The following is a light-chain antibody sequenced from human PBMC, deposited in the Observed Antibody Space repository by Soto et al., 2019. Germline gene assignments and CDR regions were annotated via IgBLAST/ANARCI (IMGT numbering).Light chain of an antibody. CDR1: SSDVGGYNY. CDR2: EVS. Sequence: QSALTQPASVSGSPGQSITISCTGTSSDVGGYNYVSWYQQHPGKAPKLMIYEVSHRPSGVSNRFSGSKSGNTASLTISGLQAEDEADYYCSSYTSSSRVFGGGTQLTVL. CDR3: SSYTSSSRV. J-gene: IGLJ2*01. V-gene: IGLV2-14*01.